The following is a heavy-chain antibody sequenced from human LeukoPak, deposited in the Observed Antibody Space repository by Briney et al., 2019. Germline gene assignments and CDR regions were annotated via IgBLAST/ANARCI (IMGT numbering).Heavy chain of an antibody. V-gene: IGHV4-59*01. CDR3: AREAIGAAGTFDY. D-gene: IGHD6-13*01. CDR1: GASIRSYY. J-gene: IGHJ4*02. Sequence: SETLSVTCTVSGASIRSYYWSWIRQPPGKGLEWIGYMDYSGSSKYNPSLKSRVTISGDTSKNQFSLKLSSVTAADTAVYYCAREAIGAAGTFDYWGQGTLVTVSS. CDR2: MDYSGSS.